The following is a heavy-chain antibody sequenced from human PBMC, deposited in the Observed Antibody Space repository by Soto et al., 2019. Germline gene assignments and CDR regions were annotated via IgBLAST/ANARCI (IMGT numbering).Heavy chain of an antibody. J-gene: IGHJ4*02. Sequence: PGGSLRLACAGSGFTFSGYALHWVRLAPGKGLEWVAALSKDGSVQYWLDSVRGRFTISRDNSKNTLYLRMNSLRPEDTGVYYCVRSRSGAVADSFDYWGQGTQVTVSS. CDR2: LSKDGSVQ. CDR3: VRSRSGAVADSFDY. CDR1: GFTFSGYA. V-gene: IGHV3-30*04. D-gene: IGHD3-10*01.